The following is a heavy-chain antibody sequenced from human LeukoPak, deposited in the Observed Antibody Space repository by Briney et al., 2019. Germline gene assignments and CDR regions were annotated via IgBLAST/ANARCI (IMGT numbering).Heavy chain of an antibody. CDR2: INPNNGYT. J-gene: IGHJ3*02. CDR3: ARGPTLGLDI. V-gene: IGHV1-2*02. Sequence: ASVKVSCKASGYTFTAYYIHWVRQAPGQGLEWMGWINPNNGYTSLPQRFQGRATMTRDTSIITAYMELSSLTSDDTGMYYCARGPTLGLDIWGQGTMATVSS. CDR1: GYTFTAYY.